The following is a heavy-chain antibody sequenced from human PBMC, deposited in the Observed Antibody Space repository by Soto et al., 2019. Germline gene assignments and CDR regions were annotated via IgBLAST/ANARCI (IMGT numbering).Heavy chain of an antibody. D-gene: IGHD2-2*01. CDR1: GGSISSGGYS. J-gene: IGHJ5*02. CDR2: IYHSGST. V-gene: IGHV4-30-2*01. Sequence: PSETLSLTCAVSGGSISSGGYSWSWIRQPPGKGLEWIGYIYHSGSTYYNPSLKSRVTISVDRSKNQFSLKLSSVTAADTAVYYCARGRYCSSTSCYRAWFDPWGQGNLVTVSS. CDR3: ARGRYCSSTSCYRAWFDP.